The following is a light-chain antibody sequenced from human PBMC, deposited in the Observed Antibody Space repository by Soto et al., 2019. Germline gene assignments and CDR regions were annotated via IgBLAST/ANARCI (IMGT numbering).Light chain of an antibody. V-gene: IGLV2-8*01. J-gene: IGLJ1*01. Sequence: QSALTQPPSASGSPGQSVTISCTGTSSDVGGYNFVSWYQQHPGKAPKLMIYEVTKRPSGVPDRFSGSKSGNTASLTVSGFQAEDEADYYCSSYAGSNSRYVFGTGTKLTVL. CDR2: EVT. CDR1: SSDVGGYNF. CDR3: SSYAGSNSRYV.